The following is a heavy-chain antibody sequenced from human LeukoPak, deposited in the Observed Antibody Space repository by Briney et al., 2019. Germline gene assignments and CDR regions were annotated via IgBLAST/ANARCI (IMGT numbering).Heavy chain of an antibody. V-gene: IGHV4-59*08. CDR1: GGSISSYY. CDR2: IYYSGST. J-gene: IGHJ4*02. D-gene: IGHD2-2*01. CDR3: AGEGYCSSTSCPVDY. Sequence: PSETLSLTCTVSGGSISSYYWSWIRQPPGEGLEWIGYIYYSGSTNYNPSLKSRVTISVDTSKNQFSLKLSAVTAADTAVYYCAGEGYCSSTSCPVDYWGRGTVVSVSS.